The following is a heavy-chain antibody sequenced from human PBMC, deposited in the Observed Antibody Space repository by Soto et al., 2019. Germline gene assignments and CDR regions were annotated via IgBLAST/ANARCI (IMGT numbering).Heavy chain of an antibody. CDR2: IYHPGRN. Sequence: LETLSLTCSVSCGCISTFGHYWTWVRQPPGNGPEWIGFIYHPGRNSYSKSLRRGLTMSVEKAKSQFSLRLRAVTAADTAVSYCGRATGPLRRRNCNYWGQGSLVTVS. V-gene: IGHV4-31*03. CDR1: CGCISTFGHY. J-gene: IGHJ4*02. D-gene: IGHD1-1*01. CDR3: GRATGPLRRRNCNY.